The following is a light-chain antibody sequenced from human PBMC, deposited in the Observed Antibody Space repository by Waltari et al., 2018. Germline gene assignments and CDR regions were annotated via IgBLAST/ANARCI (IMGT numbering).Light chain of an antibody. V-gene: IGLV3-19*01. CDR3: SSRDTDGKHWL. J-gene: IGLJ2*01. CDR2: RKN. Sequence: SSELTQEPAVSVALGQTVNITCRGDSLRLFYATWYQQAPRQAPRLVIYRKNDRPSGIPGRFSASYSGATSSLIITGAQTEDEGHYYCSSRDTDGKHWLFGGGTKVTV. CDR1: SLRLFY.